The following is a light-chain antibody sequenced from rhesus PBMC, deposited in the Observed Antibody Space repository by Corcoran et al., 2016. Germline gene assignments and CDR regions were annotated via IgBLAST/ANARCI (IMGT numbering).Light chain of an antibody. CDR2: AAT. J-gene: IGKJ2*01. Sequence: DIQMTQSPSSLSASVGDRVTITCRASENVNNYLHWYQQKPVKAPKLLIYAATTLQSGVPSRFSGSGSGTDYTFTISRLQPEDVATYYCQHSDGTPYSFGQGTKVEIK. V-gene: IGKV1-74*01. CDR3: QHSDGTPYS. CDR1: ENVNNY.